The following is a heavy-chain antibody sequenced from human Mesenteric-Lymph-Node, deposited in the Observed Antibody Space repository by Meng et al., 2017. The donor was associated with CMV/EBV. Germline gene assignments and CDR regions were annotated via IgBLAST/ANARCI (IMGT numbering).Heavy chain of an antibody. V-gene: IGHV4-34*01. Sequence: SETLSLTCAVSGGSFSGYYWTWIRQPPGRGLEWIGQINHSGSTNYNPSLKSRFTISVDTSKNQFSLKLSSVTAADTAVYYCARVRAAGAFDIWGQGTMVTVSS. J-gene: IGHJ3*02. CDR2: INHSGST. CDR3: ARVRAAGAFDI. CDR1: GGSFSGYY.